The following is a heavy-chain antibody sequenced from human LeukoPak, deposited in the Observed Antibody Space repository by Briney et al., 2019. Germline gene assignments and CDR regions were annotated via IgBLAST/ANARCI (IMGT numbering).Heavy chain of an antibody. CDR3: ARDGYPDGAGNWFDP. CDR2: IWYDGSNK. J-gene: IGHJ5*02. V-gene: IGHV3-33*01. CDR1: GFTFSSYG. Sequence: GGSLRLSCAASGFTFSSYGMHWVRQAPGKGLEWVAVIWYDGSNKYYADSVKGRFTISRDNSKNTLYLRMNSLRAEDTAVYYCARDGYPDGAGNWFDPWGQGTLVTVSS. D-gene: IGHD5-12*01.